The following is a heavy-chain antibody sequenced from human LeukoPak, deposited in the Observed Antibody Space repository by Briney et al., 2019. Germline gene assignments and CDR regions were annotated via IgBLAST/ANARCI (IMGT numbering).Heavy chain of an antibody. CDR3: ARGGRYCSGGSCYMDV. CDR2: INPNSGGT. D-gene: IGHD2-15*01. CDR1: GYTFTGYY. J-gene: IGHJ6*03. Sequence: ASVKVSCKAFGYTFTGYYMHWVRQAPGQGLEWIGWINPNSGGTNYAQKFQGRVTMTRDTSISTAYMELSRLRSDDTAVYYCARGGRYCSGGSCYMDVWGKGTTVTISS. V-gene: IGHV1-2*02.